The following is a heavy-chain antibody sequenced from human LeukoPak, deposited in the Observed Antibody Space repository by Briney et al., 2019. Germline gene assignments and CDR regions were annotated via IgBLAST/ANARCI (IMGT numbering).Heavy chain of an antibody. CDR3: AKVPQKNYYYYGMDV. V-gene: IGHV3-23*01. CDR2: ISGSGGST. Sequence: AGGSLRLSCAASGFTFSSYAMSWVRQAPGKGLEWVSAISGSGGSTYYADSVKGRFTISRDNSKNTLYLQMNGLRAEDTAVYYCAKVPQKNYYYYGMDVWGQGTTVTVSS. J-gene: IGHJ6*02. CDR1: GFTFSSYA.